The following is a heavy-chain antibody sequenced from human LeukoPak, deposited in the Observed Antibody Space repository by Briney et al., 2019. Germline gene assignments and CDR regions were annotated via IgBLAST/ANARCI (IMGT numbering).Heavy chain of an antibody. V-gene: IGHV1-2*02. CDR1: GYTFTGYY. Sequence: ASVKVSCKASGYTFTGYYMHWVRQAPGQGLEWMGWINPNSGGTNYAQKFQGRVTMTRDTSISTAYMELSRLRSDDTAVYYCARPEAFYSSGWCAFDYWGQGTLVTVSS. CDR2: INPNSGGT. J-gene: IGHJ4*02. D-gene: IGHD6-19*01. CDR3: ARPEAFYSSGWCAFDY.